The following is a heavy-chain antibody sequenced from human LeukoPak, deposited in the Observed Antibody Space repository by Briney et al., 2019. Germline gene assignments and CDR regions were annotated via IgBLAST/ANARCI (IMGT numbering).Heavy chain of an antibody. Sequence: SETLSLTCTVSGGSISSHYWSWIRQPPGKGLEWIGYIYYSGSTNYNPSLKSRVTISVDTSKNQFSLKLSSVTAADTAVYYCARENWNQSDYWGQGTLVTVSS. D-gene: IGHD1-1*01. J-gene: IGHJ4*02. CDR2: IYYSGST. CDR1: GGSISSHY. CDR3: ARENWNQSDY. V-gene: IGHV4-59*11.